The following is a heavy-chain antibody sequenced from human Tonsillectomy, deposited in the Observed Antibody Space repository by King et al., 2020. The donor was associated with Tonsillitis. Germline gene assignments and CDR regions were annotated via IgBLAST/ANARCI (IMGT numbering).Heavy chain of an antibody. CDR1: GFTFTSYA. D-gene: IGHD4-17*01. J-gene: IGHJ6*03. CDR2: ISGCGGST. CDR3: AKGGTTGTTYYYYYMDV. V-gene: IGHV3-23*04. Sequence: VQLVESGGGLVQPGGSLRLSCVASGFTFTSYAMTWVRQAPGKGLEWVSSISGCGGSTYYADSVKGRFTISRDNAKNTLYLQMNRLSAEDTAVYYCAKGGTTGTTYYYYYMDVGGKGPAVTASS.